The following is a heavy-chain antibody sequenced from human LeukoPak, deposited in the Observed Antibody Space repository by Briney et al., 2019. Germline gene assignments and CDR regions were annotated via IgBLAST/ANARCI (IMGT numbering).Heavy chain of an antibody. CDR2: INHSGST. D-gene: IGHD3-3*01. Sequence: SETLSLTCAVYGGSFSGYYWSWIRQPTGKGLEWNGEINHSGSTNYNPSLKSRVTISVDTSKNQFSLKLSSVTAADTAVYYCARQRRYDFWSGYQYNWFDPWGQGTLVTVSS. CDR3: ARQRRYDFWSGYQYNWFDP. V-gene: IGHV4-34*01. CDR1: GGSFSGYY. J-gene: IGHJ5*02.